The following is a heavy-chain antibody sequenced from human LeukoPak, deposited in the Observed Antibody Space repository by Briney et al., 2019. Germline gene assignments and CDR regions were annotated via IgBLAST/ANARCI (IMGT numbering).Heavy chain of an antibody. CDR1: GGPISSYY. D-gene: IGHD2-21*02. CDR2: IYYSGST. Sequence: ASETLSLTCTVSGGPISSYYWSWIRQPPGKGLEWIGYIYYSGSTNYNPSLKSRVTISVDTSKNQFSLKLSSVTTADTAVYYCAREVVVTAQDWFDPWGQGTLVTVSS. CDR3: AREVVVTAQDWFDP. V-gene: IGHV4-59*01. J-gene: IGHJ5*02.